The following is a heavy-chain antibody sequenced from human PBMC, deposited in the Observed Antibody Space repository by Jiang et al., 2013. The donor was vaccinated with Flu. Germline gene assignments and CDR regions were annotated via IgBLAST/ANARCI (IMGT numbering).Heavy chain of an antibody. D-gene: IGHD6-13*01. CDR3: ARESIAALVDY. CDR1: GYTFTHYA. CDR2: INTNTGNP. J-gene: IGHJ4*02. V-gene: IGHV7-4-1*02. Sequence: GYTFTHYAINWVRQAPGQGLEWMGWINTNTGNPTYAQGFTGRFVFSLDTSVSTAYLQINTLKGEDTAVYYCARESIAALVDYWGQGNPGSPSPQ.